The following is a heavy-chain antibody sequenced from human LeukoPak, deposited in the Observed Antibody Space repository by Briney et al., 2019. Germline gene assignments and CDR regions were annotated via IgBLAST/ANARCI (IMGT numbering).Heavy chain of an antibody. J-gene: IGHJ4*02. V-gene: IGHV1-8*01. CDR1: GYTFTSYD. D-gene: IGHD3-22*01. CDR2: MNPSSGNT. CDR3: ASSVSGYSSYFDY. Sequence: ASVKVSCKASGYTFTSYDINWVRQATGQGLEWMGWMNPSSGNTGYAQKFQDRVTITRDRSMSTAYMELSSLRSEDTAMYYCASSVSGYSSYFDYWGQGTLVTVSS.